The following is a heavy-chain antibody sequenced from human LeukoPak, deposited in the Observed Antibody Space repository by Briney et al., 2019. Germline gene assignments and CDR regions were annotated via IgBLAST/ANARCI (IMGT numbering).Heavy chain of an antibody. V-gene: IGHV1-69*13. J-gene: IGHJ4*02. Sequence: ASVKVSCKASGGTFSSYAISWVRQAPGQGLEWMGGIIPIFGTANYAQKFQGRVTITADEPTSTAYMELSSLRSEDTAVYYCASPSGYCSGGSCYSGAYFDYWGQGTLVTVSS. D-gene: IGHD2-15*01. CDR2: IIPIFGTA. CDR1: GGTFSSYA. CDR3: ASPSGYCSGGSCYSGAYFDY.